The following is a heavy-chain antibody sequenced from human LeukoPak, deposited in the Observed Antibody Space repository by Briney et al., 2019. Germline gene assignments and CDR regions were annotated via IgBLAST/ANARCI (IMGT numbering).Heavy chain of an antibody. Sequence: SQTLSLTCTVSGGSISSGGYYWSWIRQHPGKGLEWIGYIYYSGSTYYNPSLKRRVTISVDTSKNQFSLKLSSVTAADTAVYYCAVGSRYDSGLGHFDYWGQGTLVTVSS. D-gene: IGHD3-22*01. V-gene: IGHV4-31*03. J-gene: IGHJ4*02. CDR3: AVGSRYDSGLGHFDY. CDR1: GGSISSGGYY. CDR2: IYYSGST.